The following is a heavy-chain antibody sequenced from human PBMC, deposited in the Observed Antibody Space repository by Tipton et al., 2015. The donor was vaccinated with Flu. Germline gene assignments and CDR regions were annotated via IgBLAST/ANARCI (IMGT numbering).Heavy chain of an antibody. V-gene: IGHV3-74*01. D-gene: IGHD3-22*01. CDR3: ARVDYYDKGRSMDV. Sequence: SLRLSCAASGFIFSDYWMHWVRQVPGKGLVWVSRINTDGSTTNYADSVKGRFTISRDNAKNTLYLQMSSLRAEDTAVYYCARVDYYDKGRSMDVWGQGTTVTVSS. J-gene: IGHJ6*02. CDR1: GFIFSDYW. CDR2: INTDGSTT.